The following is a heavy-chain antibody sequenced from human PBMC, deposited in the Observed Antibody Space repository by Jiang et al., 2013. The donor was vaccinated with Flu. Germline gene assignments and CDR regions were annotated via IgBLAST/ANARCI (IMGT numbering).Heavy chain of an antibody. CDR1: GGSISSYY. CDR3: ASPRDGDYYYFDY. CDR2: IYYSGST. D-gene: IGHD4-17*01. V-gene: IGHV4-59*08. J-gene: IGHJ4*02. Sequence: GLVKPSETLSLTCTVSGGSISSYYWSWIRQPPGKGLEWIGYIYYSGSTNYNPSLKSRVTISVDTSKNQFSLKLSSVTAADTAVYYCASPRDGDYYYFDYWGQGTLVTVSS.